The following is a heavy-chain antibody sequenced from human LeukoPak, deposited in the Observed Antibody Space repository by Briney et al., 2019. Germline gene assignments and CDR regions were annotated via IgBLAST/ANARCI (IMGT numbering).Heavy chain of an antibody. CDR2: FDPEDGET. J-gene: IGHJ3*02. V-gene: IGHV1-24*01. CDR3: ATRLAVVDAFDI. D-gene: IGHD4-23*01. CDR1: GHTLTELS. Sequence: ASVKVSCKVSGHTLTELSMHWVRQAPGKGLEWMGGFDPEDGETIYAQKFQGRVTMTEDTSTDTAYMELSSLRSEDTAVYYCATRLAVVDAFDIWGQGTMVTVSS.